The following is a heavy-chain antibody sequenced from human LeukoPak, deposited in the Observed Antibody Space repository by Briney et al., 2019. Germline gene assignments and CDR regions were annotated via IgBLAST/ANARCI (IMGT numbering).Heavy chain of an antibody. D-gene: IGHD1-1*01. CDR1: GGSFSGYY. J-gene: IGHJ4*02. CDR2: INHSGST. Sequence: SETLSLTCAVYGGSFSGYYWSWIRQPPGKGLEWIGEINHSGSTNYNPSLKSRITISIDTSKNQFSLKLSSVTAADTAVYYCARGCTTGDYWGQGTLVTVSS. CDR3: ARGCTTGDY. V-gene: IGHV4-34*01.